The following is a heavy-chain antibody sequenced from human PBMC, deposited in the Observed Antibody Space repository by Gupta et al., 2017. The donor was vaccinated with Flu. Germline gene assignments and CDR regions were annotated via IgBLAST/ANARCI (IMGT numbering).Heavy chain of an antibody. J-gene: IGHJ6*02. V-gene: IGHV3-33*01. CDR2: IWYDGSNE. CDR3: ARDSSSGGFHGMDV. D-gene: IGHD1-26*01. CDR1: GFTLRSSG. Sequence: QVQLVESGGGVVQPGRSLRLSLAASGFTLRSSGMHWVRQAPGKGLEWVAFIWYDGSNEYYADSVKGRFTISRDNSRNTLYLQMNSLRADDTAVYYCARDSSSGGFHGMDVWGQGTTVTVSS.